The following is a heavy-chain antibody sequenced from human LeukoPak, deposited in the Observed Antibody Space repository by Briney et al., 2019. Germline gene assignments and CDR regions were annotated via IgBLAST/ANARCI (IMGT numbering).Heavy chain of an antibody. Sequence: ASVKVSCKASGYTFTGYYMHWVRQAPGQGLEWMGLINPNSGGTNYAQQFQGRVTMTRDTSISPAYMELSRLRSDDTAVYYCARDPPPNRFGEEQDDYWGQGTLVTVSS. CDR2: INPNSGGT. CDR1: GYTFTGYY. CDR3: ARDPPPNRFGEEQDDY. J-gene: IGHJ4*02. D-gene: IGHD3-10*01. V-gene: IGHV1-2*02.